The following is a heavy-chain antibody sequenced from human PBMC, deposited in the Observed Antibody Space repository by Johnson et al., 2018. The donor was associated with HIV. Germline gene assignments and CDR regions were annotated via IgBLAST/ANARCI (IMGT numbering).Heavy chain of an antibody. CDR3: AKSAPGYDSSGYRNAFDI. J-gene: IGHJ3*02. CDR2: ISYDGSNK. D-gene: IGHD3-22*01. CDR1: GFTFSNAW. V-gene: IGHV3-30*18. Sequence: VQLVESGGGLVKPGGSLRLSCAASGFTFSNAWMSWVRQAPGKGLEWVAVISYDGSNKYYADSVKGRFTISRDNSKNTLYLQMNSLRAEDTAVYYCAKSAPGYDSSGYRNAFDIWGQGTMVTVSS.